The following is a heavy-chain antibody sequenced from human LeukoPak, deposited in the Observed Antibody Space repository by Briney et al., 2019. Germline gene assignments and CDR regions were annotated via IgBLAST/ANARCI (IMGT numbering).Heavy chain of an antibody. CDR2: INHSGST. Sequence: SETLSLTCAVYGGSFSGYYWSWIRQPPGKGLEWIGEINHSGSTNYNPSLKSRVTISVDTSKNQFSLKLSSVTAADTAVYYCARVGLTTGFDYWGQGTLVTVSS. CDR3: ARVGLTTGFDY. J-gene: IGHJ4*02. CDR1: GGSFSGYY. D-gene: IGHD2/OR15-2a*01. V-gene: IGHV4-34*01.